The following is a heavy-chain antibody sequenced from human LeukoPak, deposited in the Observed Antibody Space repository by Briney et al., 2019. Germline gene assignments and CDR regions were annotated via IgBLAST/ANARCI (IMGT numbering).Heavy chain of an antibody. CDR3: ARVISQIRRINWFDP. CDR1: GYTFTSYD. D-gene: IGHD3-16*01. J-gene: IGHJ5*02. CDR2: MNPNSGNT. V-gene: IGHV1-8*01. Sequence: ASVKVSCKASGYTFTSYDINWVRQATGQGLEWMGWMNPNSGNTGYAQKFQGRVTMTRNTSISTAYMELSSLRSEDTAVYYCARVISQIRRINWFDPWGQGTLVTVSS.